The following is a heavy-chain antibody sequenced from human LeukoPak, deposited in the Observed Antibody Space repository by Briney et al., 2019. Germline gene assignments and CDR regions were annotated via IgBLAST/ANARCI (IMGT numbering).Heavy chain of an antibody. J-gene: IGHJ5*02. D-gene: IGHD3-9*01. CDR1: GYTFTNYD. V-gene: IGHV1-8*03. CDR2: VNPYSGNT. Sequence: GASVKVSCKASGYTFTNYDINWVRQATGQRLEWVGWVNPYSGNTGYAQKFQGRVTITRNTAISTAYMELSSLTSEDTAVYYCVRGDRNYDILTGYSKSWFDPWGQGTLVTVSS. CDR3: VRGDRNYDILTGYSKSWFDP.